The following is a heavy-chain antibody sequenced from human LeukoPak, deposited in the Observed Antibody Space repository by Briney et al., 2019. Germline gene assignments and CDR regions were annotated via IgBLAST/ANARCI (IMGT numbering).Heavy chain of an antibody. CDR2: IYHSGST. CDR3: ARDQEMANLAYFDY. J-gene: IGHJ4*02. D-gene: IGHD5-24*01. V-gene: IGHV4-30-2*01. Sequence: PSETLTLTCAVSGGSNSSGGYSWSWIRQPPGKGLEWIGYIYHSGSTYYNPSLKSRVTISLDRSKNQFSLKLSSVTAADAAVYYCARDQEMANLAYFDYWGQGTLVTVSS. CDR1: GGSNSSGGYS.